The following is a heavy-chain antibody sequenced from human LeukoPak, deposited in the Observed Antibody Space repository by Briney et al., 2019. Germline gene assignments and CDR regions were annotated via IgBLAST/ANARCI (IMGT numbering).Heavy chain of an antibody. D-gene: IGHD7-27*01. CDR3: ARDLNWENY. V-gene: IGHV4-38-2*02. J-gene: IGHJ1*01. CDR2: IYHSGST. Sequence: SETLSLTCTVSGYSISTGYYWGWIRPPPGKGLEWIGIIYHSGSTYSIPSLKSRVTISVDTSKNQFSLKLSSVTAADTAVYYCARDLNWENYWGQGTRVTVSS. CDR1: GYSISTGYY.